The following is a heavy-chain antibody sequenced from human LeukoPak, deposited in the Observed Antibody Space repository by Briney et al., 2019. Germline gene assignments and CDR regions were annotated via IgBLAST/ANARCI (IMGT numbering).Heavy chain of an antibody. Sequence: ASVKVSCKASGYTFTSYGISWVRQAPGQGLEWMGWISAYNGNTNYAQKLQGRVTMTTDTSTSTAYMELRSLRSDDTAVYYCARGTCYYDSSGPIIQNWGQGTLVTVSS. V-gene: IGHV1-18*01. CDR2: ISAYNGNT. D-gene: IGHD3-22*01. CDR3: ARGTCYYDSSGPIIQN. J-gene: IGHJ4*02. CDR1: GYTFTSYG.